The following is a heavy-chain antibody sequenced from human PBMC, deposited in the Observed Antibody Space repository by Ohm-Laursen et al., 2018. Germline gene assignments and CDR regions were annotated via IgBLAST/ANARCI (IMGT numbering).Heavy chain of an antibody. CDR3: AKDLHFWSSEYYFDY. Sequence: SLRLSCAASGFTVSSNYMSWVRQAPGKGLEWVSVIYSGGSTYYADSVKGRFTISRDSSKNTVYLQMNSLRAEDTAVYYCAKDLHFWSSEYYFDYWGQGTLVTVSS. J-gene: IGHJ4*02. D-gene: IGHD3-3*02. V-gene: IGHV3-53*01. CDR2: IYSGGST. CDR1: GFTVSSNY.